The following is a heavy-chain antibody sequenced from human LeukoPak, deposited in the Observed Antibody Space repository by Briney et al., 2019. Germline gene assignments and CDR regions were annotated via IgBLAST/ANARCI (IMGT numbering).Heavy chain of an antibody. CDR1: GDSISSYY. Sequence: SETLCLTCAVSGDSISSYYWSWIRQPAGKGLEWIRRIYTSGSTNYNPSLKSRVTMSVDTSKNQFSLKLSSVTAADTAVYYCARAKSSLAVDYWGQGTLVTVSS. J-gene: IGHJ4*02. V-gene: IGHV4-4*07. CDR3: ARAKSSLAVDY. CDR2: IYTSGST. D-gene: IGHD6-6*01.